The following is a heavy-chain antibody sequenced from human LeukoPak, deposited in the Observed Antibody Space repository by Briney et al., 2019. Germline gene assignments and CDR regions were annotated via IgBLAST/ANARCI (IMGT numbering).Heavy chain of an antibody. D-gene: IGHD3-22*01. V-gene: IGHV3-23*01. CDR2: ISGSGGST. Sequence: GGSLRLSCVASGFPFSSYWMTWVRQAPGRGLEWVSTISGSGGSTYYADSVKGRFTISRDNSKNTLHLQMNSLRAEDTAVYYCAKSAYYDSSGFYREYYFDYWGQGTLVTVSS. CDR1: GFPFSSYW. J-gene: IGHJ4*02. CDR3: AKSAYYDSSGFYREYYFDY.